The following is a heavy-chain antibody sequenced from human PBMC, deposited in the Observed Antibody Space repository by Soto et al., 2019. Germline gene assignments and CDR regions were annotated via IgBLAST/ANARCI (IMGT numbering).Heavy chain of an antibody. J-gene: IGHJ2*01. V-gene: IGHV1-3*01. Sequence: QVQLVQSGAEVKEPGASVKVSCRASGYTFTNYAIHWVRQAPGQRLEWMGWLNPGNGNTKYPQKFQGRVTITRDTSASTAYMLLRSLRSEDTAVYYCARDQGIPYCGGDCYSDWYFDLWGRGTLVTVSS. CDR2: LNPGNGNT. CDR3: ARDQGIPYCGGDCYSDWYFDL. D-gene: IGHD2-21*01. CDR1: GYTFTNYA.